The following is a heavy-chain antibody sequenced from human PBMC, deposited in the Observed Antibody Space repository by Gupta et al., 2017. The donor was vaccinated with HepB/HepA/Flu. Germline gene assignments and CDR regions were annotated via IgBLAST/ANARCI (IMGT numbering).Heavy chain of an antibody. D-gene: IGHD2-2*02. V-gene: IGHV1-46*01. CDR2: INPSGGRQ. CDR1: GYTLTSYY. Sequence: QVQLVQSGAEVKKPGASVKVSCKASGYTLTSYYMHWVRQAPGQGLEWMGIINPSGGRQSYEQKFQGRVTMTRDTSTRTVYMELSSLRSEDTAVYYCARAGIVVVPAAIPTPFDYWGQGTLVTVSS. J-gene: IGHJ4*02. CDR3: ARAGIVVVPAAIPTPFDY.